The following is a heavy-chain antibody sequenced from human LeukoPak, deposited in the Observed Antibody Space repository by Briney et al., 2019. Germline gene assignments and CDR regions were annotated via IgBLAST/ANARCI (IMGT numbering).Heavy chain of an antibody. J-gene: IGHJ4*02. CDR3: ARWKAAAYKYYFDY. V-gene: IGHV1-8*01. D-gene: IGHD6-13*01. CDR1: GYTFTSYD. Sequence: GAPVKVSCKASGYTFTSYDINWVRQATGQGLEWMGWMNPNSGNTGYAQKFQGRVTMTRNTSISTAYMELSSLRSEDTAVYYCARWKAAAYKYYFDYWGQGTLVTVSS. CDR2: MNPNSGNT.